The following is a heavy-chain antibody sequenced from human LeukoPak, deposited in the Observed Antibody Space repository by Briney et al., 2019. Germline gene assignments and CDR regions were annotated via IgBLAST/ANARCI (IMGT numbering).Heavy chain of an antibody. CDR1: GYTFTSYA. V-gene: IGHV1-8*02. CDR3: ARTLSRWDPFDY. Sequence: ASVKVSCKASGYTFTSYAMNWVRQATGQGLEWMGWMNPNSGNTGYAQKFQGRVTMTRNTSISTAYMELSSLRSEDTAVYYCARTLSRWDPFDYWGQGTLVTVSS. CDR2: MNPNSGNT. J-gene: IGHJ4*02. D-gene: IGHD1-26*01.